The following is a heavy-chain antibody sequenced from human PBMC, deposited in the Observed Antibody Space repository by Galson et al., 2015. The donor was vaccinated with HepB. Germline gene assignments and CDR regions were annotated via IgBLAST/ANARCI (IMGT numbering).Heavy chain of an antibody. Sequence: PRLSCAASEFTFSSYGMHWVRQAPGKGLEWVAVISYDGSNKYYADSVKGRFTISRDNSKNTLYLQMNSLRAEDTAVYYCAKALDDYGDYEIDYWGQGTLVTVSS. CDR2: ISYDGSNK. D-gene: IGHD4-17*01. CDR1: EFTFSSYG. V-gene: IGHV3-30*18. J-gene: IGHJ4*02. CDR3: AKALDDYGDYEIDY.